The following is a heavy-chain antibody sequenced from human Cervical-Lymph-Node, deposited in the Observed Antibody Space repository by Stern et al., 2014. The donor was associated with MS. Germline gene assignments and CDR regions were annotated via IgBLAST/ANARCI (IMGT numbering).Heavy chain of an antibody. J-gene: IGHJ5*02. CDR2: INAGNGNT. D-gene: IGHD3-3*01. CDR1: GYTFTSYA. V-gene: IGHV1-3*01. Sequence: QVQLMQSGAEVKKPGASVKVSCKASGYTFTSYAMHWVRQAPGQRLEWMGWINAGNGNTKYSQKFQGRVTITRDTSASTAYMELSSLRSEDTAVYYCAREGSSTQYYDFWSGYYWFDPWGQGTLVTVSS. CDR3: AREGSSTQYYDFWSGYYWFDP.